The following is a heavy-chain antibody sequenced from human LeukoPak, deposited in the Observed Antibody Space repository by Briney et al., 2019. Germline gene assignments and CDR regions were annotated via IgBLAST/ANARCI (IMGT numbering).Heavy chain of an antibody. CDR3: ARAYCGGDCHSSRYYYYGMDV. J-gene: IGHJ6*02. V-gene: IGHV1-46*01. CDR2: IDPSGGST. CDR1: GYTFTSYY. D-gene: IGHD2-21*02. Sequence: ASVKVSCKASGYTFTSYYMHWVRQAPGQGLEWMGIIDPSGGSTSYAQKFQGRVTMTRDTSTSTVYMELSSLRSEDTAVYYCARAYCGGDCHSSRYYYYGMDVWGQGTTVTVS.